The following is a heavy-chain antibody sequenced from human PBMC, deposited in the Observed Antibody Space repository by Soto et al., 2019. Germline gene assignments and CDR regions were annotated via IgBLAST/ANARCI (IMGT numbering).Heavy chain of an antibody. CDR3: ARAITMVRGVTFHGY. CDR2: IYHSGST. CDR1: GYSISSGYY. V-gene: IGHV4-38-2*01. J-gene: IGHJ4*02. Sequence: SETLSLTCAVSGYSISSGYYWGWIRQPPGKGLEWIGSIYHSGSTYYNPSLKSRVTISVDTSKNQFSLKLSSVTAADTAVYYCARAITMVRGVTFHGYWGQGTLVTVSS. D-gene: IGHD3-10*01.